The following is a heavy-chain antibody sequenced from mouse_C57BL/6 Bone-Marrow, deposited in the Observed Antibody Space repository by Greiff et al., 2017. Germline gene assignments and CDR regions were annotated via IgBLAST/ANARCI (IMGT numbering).Heavy chain of an antibody. J-gene: IGHJ2*01. Sequence: QVQLQQPGAELVMPGASVKLSCKASGYTFTSYWMHWVKQRPGQGLEWIGEIYPSDSYTNYNQKFKGKSTLTVDKSSSTAYMQLSSLTSEDSAVYYCAREEDGYYPDYWGQGTTLTVS. D-gene: IGHD2-3*01. CDR2: IYPSDSYT. CDR1: GYTFTSYW. V-gene: IGHV1-69*01. CDR3: AREEDGYYPDY.